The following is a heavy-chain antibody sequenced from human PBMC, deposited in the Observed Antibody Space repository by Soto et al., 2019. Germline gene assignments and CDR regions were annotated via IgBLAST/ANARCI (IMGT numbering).Heavy chain of an antibody. V-gene: IGHV3-23*01. CDR1: GFTFSGYA. CDR3: AKSKGSISWFDP. CDR2: ISGSGGST. Sequence: GXSLRLSCAASGFTFSGYARSWFRQAPGKGLEWVPAISGSGGSTYYADSVKGRFTISRDNSKNTLYLQMNSLRAEDTAVYYCAKSKGSISWFDPWGQGTLVTVSS. J-gene: IGHJ5*02.